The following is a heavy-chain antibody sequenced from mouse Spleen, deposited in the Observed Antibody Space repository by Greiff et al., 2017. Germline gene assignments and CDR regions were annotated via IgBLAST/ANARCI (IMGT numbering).Heavy chain of an antibody. CDR1: GYSITSGYY. D-gene: IGHD1-2*01. V-gene: IGHV3-6*01. CDR2: ISYDGSN. J-gene: IGHJ2*01. CDR3: ARDVHYYGPGLFDY. Sequence: ESGPGLVKPSQSLSLTCSVTGYSITSGYYWNWIRQFPGNKLEWMGYISYDGSNNYNPSLKNRISITRDTSKNQFFLKLNSVTTEDTATYYCARDVHYYGPGLFDYWGQGTTLTVSS.